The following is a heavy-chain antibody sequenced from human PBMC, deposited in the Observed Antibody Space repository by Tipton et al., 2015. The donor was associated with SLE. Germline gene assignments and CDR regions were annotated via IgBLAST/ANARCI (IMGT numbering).Heavy chain of an antibody. J-gene: IGHJ2*01. CDR3: AREGEAARQGTYFDL. Sequence: SLRLSCAASGFTVRSNYMSWVRQAPGKGLEWVSDIYSGDGTNYADSVKGRFTISRDNSKNTLYLQMNSLRAEDTALYYCAREGEAARQGTYFDLWGRGTLVTVSS. V-gene: IGHV3-53*01. CDR2: IYSGDGT. CDR1: GFTVRSNY. D-gene: IGHD6-6*01.